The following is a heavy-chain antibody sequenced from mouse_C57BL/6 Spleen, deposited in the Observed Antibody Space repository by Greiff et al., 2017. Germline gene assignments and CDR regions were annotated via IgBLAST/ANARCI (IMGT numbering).Heavy chain of an antibody. CDR3: ARDITTVVYWYFEV. CDR1: GFTFSDYG. D-gene: IGHD1-1*01. J-gene: IGHJ1*03. Sequence: DVMLVESGGGLVKPGGSLKLSCAASGFTFSDYGMHWVRQAPEKGLEWVAYISSGSSTIYYADTVKGRFTISRDNAKNTLFLQMTSLRSEDTAMYYWARDITTVVYWYFEVWGTGTTVTVSS. V-gene: IGHV5-17*01. CDR2: ISSGSSTI.